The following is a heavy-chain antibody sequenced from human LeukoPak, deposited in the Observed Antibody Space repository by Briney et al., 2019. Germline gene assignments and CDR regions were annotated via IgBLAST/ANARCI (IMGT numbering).Heavy chain of an antibody. CDR2: INPSGGST. Sequence: ASVKVSCKASGYTFTSYYMHWVRQAPGQGLEWMGIINPSGGSTSYAQKFQGRVTMTRDMSTSTVYMELSSLRSEDTAVYYCARELHYYGSGSYNGPGWFDPWGQGTLVTVSS. CDR3: ARELHYYGSGSYNGPGWFDP. D-gene: IGHD3-10*01. CDR1: GYTFTSYY. J-gene: IGHJ5*02. V-gene: IGHV1-46*01.